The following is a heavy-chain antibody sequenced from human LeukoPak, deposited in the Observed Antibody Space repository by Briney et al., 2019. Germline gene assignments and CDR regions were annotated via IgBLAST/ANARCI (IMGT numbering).Heavy chain of an antibody. D-gene: IGHD2-15*01. CDR2: ISGSGGST. CDR1: GFTFSSYA. V-gene: IGHV3-23*01. CDR3: AILNIVVVVAATPFDY. Sequence: RAGGSLRLSCAASGFTFSSYAMSWVRQAPGKGLEWVSAISGSGGSTYYAASVKGRFTISRDNSKNTLYLQMNSLRAEDTAVYYCAILNIVVVVAATPFDYWGQGTLVTVSS. J-gene: IGHJ4*02.